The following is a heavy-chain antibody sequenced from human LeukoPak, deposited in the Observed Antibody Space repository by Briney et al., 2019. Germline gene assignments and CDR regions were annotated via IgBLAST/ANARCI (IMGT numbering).Heavy chain of an antibody. J-gene: IGHJ4*02. CDR3: ASGPLTDITMVRWVFDY. CDR2: IIPIFGTA. Sequence: GASVKVSCKASGGTFSSYAISWVRQAPGQGLEWMGGIIPIFGTANYAQKFQGRVTITTDESTSTAYMELSSLRSEDTAVYYCASGPLTDITMVRWVFDYWGQGTLVTVSS. CDR1: GGTFSSYA. V-gene: IGHV1-69*05. D-gene: IGHD3-10*01.